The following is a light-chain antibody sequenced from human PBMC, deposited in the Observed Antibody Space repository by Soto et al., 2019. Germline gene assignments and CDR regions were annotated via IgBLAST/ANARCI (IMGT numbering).Light chain of an antibody. CDR2: AAS. CDR3: QKLDTYPLT. CDR1: QGISTY. Sequence: DIQLTQSPSFLSASVGDRVTMTCRASQGISTYLAWYQQKPGKAPKLLIYAASTLQSGVPSRFSGSGSGTEFALTISSLQPEDFASYYCQKLDTYPLTFGQGTRLEIK. J-gene: IGKJ5*01. V-gene: IGKV1-9*01.